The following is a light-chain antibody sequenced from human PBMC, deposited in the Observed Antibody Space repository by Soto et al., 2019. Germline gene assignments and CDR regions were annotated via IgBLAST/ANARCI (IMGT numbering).Light chain of an antibody. J-gene: IGKJ1*01. Sequence: DIQTTQSPSTLSASVGDRVTITCRASQTISSWLAWYQQKPGKAPKLLIYKASTLKSGVSSRFSGSGSGTEFTLTISSLQPDDFATYYCQHYNSYSEAFGQGTKVDI. CDR2: KAS. CDR3: QHYNSYSEA. V-gene: IGKV1-5*03. CDR1: QTISSW.